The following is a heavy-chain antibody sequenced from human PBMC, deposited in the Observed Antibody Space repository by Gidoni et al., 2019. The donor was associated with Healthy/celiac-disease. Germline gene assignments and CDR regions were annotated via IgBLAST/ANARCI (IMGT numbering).Heavy chain of an antibody. CDR1: GGSISSSNW. J-gene: IGHJ4*02. D-gene: IGHD2-15*01. CDR3: SRVRPEEGWWGETPARNFDY. V-gene: IGHV4-4*02. CDR2: IYHSGST. Sequence: QVQLQESGPGLVKPSGTLSLTCAVSGGSISSSNWWSGVRQPPGKGLEWIGEIYHSGSTNYNPSLTSEVTISVAKSKNQSSRKLSSGTAADTAVYYWSRVRPEEGWWGETPARNFDYWGQGTLVTVSS.